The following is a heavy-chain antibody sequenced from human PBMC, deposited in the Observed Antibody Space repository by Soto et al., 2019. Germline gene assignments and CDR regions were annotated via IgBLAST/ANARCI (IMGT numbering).Heavy chain of an antibody. CDR2: TRNKANSYTT. D-gene: IGHD3-9*01. J-gene: IGHJ4*02. Sequence: GGSLRLSCAASGFTFSDHYMDWVRQAPGKGLEWVGRTRNKANSYTTEYAASVKGRFTISRDDSKNSLYLQMNSLKTEDTAVYYCARERRARFYDILTGYYFDYWGQGTLVTVSS. CDR3: ARERRARFYDILTGYYFDY. CDR1: GFTFSDHY. V-gene: IGHV3-72*01.